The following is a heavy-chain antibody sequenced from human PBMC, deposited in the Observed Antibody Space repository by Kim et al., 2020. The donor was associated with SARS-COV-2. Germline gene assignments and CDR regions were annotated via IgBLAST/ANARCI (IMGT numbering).Heavy chain of an antibody. D-gene: IGHD4-17*01. CDR1: GYTFTSYD. V-gene: IGHV1-8*01. J-gene: IGHJ4*02. CDR3: ARAFPTNHFTVTTYGFDY. Sequence: ASVKVSCKASGYTFTSYDINWVRQATGQGLEWMGWMNPNSGNTGYAQKFQGRVTMTRNTSISTAYMELSSLRSEDTAVYYCARAFPTNHFTVTTYGFDYWGQGTLVTVSS. CDR2: MNPNSGNT.